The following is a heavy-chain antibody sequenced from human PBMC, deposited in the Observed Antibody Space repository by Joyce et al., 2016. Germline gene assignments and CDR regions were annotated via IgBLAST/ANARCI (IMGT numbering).Heavy chain of an antibody. CDR3: STNTVLGDAFDI. J-gene: IGHJ3*02. CDR2: IKSKTDGGTT. V-gene: IGHV3-15*01. CDR1: GFTFSNTC. D-gene: IGHD4-17*01. Sequence: VLLVESGGGLVKPGGSLRLSCSASGFTFSNTCMNWVRQAPGKGVEWVGRIKSKTDGGTTDYAAPVKGRFTISRDDSKKTLYLQMHGLKTEDTAVYYCSTNTVLGDAFDIWGQGTIVSVSS.